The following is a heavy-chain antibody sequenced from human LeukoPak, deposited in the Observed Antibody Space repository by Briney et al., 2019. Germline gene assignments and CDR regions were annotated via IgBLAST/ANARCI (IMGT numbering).Heavy chain of an antibody. V-gene: IGHV3-11*04. Sequence: PGGSLRLSCAASGFTFSSYWMHWIRQAPGKGLEWVSYISSSGSTIYYADSVKGRFTISRDNAKNSLYLQMNSLRAEDTAVYYCARGSIAVAGHFDYWGQGTLVTVSS. CDR3: ARGSIAVAGHFDY. CDR1: GFTFSSYW. CDR2: ISSSGSTI. J-gene: IGHJ4*02. D-gene: IGHD6-19*01.